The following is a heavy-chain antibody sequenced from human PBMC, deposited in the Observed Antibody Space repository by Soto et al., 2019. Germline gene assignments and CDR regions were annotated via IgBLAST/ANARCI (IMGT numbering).Heavy chain of an antibody. CDR3: AREWELPNYYGMDV. J-gene: IGHJ6*02. CDR2: IYSGGST. Sequence: GGSLRLSCAASGFTVSSNYMSWVRQAPGKGLEWVSVIYSGGSTYYADSVKGRFIISRDNSKNTVHLQMNSLRAEDTAVYYCAREWELPNYYGMDVWGQGTTVTVSS. V-gene: IGHV3-53*01. D-gene: IGHD1-26*01. CDR1: GFTVSSNY.